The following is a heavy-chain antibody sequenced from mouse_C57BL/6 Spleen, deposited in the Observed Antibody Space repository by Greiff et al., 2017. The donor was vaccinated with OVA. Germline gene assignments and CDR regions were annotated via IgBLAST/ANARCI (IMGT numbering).Heavy chain of an antibody. CDR2: INPSNGGT. CDR1: GYTFTSYW. D-gene: IGHD1-1*01. V-gene: IGHV1-53*01. J-gene: IGHJ2*01. Sequence: QVQLQQPGTELVKPGASVKLSCKASGYTFTSYWMHWVKQRPGQGLEWMGNINPSNGGTNYNEKFKSKATLTVDKYSSTAYMQLSSLTSEDSAVYYCARDTTVVAPYFDYWGQGTTLTVSS. CDR3: ARDTTVVAPYFDY.